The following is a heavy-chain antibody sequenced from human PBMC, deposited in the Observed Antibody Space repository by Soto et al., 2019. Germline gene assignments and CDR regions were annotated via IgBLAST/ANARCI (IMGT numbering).Heavy chain of an antibody. CDR1: CGSVSSSNW. CDR3: ARGVPKGKAPGGAVDY. Sequence: TAETLFLTCSVSCGSVSSSNWCMWVRHPPVKGLEWIGEIYHSGSTNYNPSLKSRVTISVDKSKNQFSLKLSSVTAADTAVYYCARGVPKGKAPGGAVDYWGQGTLVTVSS. V-gene: IGHV4-4*02. J-gene: IGHJ4*02. CDR2: IYHSGST. D-gene: IGHD3-16*01.